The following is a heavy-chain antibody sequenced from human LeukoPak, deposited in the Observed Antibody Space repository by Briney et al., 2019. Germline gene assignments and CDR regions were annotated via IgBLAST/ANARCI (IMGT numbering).Heavy chain of an antibody. J-gene: IGHJ6*03. CDR2: IKQDGSEK. CDR1: GFTFSNYW. V-gene: IGHV3-7*01. Sequence: GGSLRPSCAASGFTFSNYWMSWVRQAPGKGLEWVANIKQDGSEKYYVDSVKGRFTISRDNAKNSLYLQMNSLRAEDTAVYYCAKDEDGDYYYYYMDVWGKGTTVTVSS. D-gene: IGHD3-10*01. CDR3: AKDEDGDYYYYYMDV.